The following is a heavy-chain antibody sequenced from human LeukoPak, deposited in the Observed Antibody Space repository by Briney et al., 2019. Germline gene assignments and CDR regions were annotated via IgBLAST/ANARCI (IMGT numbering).Heavy chain of an antibody. D-gene: IGHD6-6*01. CDR2: MNPNSGNT. J-gene: IGHJ4*02. CDR1: GYTFTSYD. V-gene: IGHV1-8*01. Sequence: ASVKVSCKASGYTFTSYDINWVRQATGQGLEWMGWMNPNSGNTGYAQKFQGRVTMTRNTSISTAYMELSSLRSEDTAVYYCAREASSSSRDPTEYYFDYWGQGTLVTVSS. CDR3: AREASSSSRDPTEYYFDY.